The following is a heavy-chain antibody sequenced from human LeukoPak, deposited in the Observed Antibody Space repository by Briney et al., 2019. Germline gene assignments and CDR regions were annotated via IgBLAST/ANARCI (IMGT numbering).Heavy chain of an antibody. CDR2: IRSKPSSYTT. Sequence: PGGSLRLSCAASGXDFSGFYMHWVRQAPGRGLEWVGLIRSKPSSYTTVYAASVKGRFTISRDDSKNTAYLQMNSLKAEDTAVYYCTRQDCSGGSCSYVDYWGQGTLVTVSS. J-gene: IGHJ4*02. CDR1: GXDFSGFY. CDR3: TRQDCSGGSCSYVDY. D-gene: IGHD2-15*01. V-gene: IGHV3-73*01.